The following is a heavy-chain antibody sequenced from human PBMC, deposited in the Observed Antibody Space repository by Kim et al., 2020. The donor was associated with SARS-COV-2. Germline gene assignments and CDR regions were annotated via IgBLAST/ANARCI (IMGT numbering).Heavy chain of an antibody. D-gene: IGHD1-7*01. CDR2: IDWDDDR. J-gene: IGHJ6*03. Sequence: SGPTLVNPTQTLTLTYTFSGFSLSTSGMCVSWIRQSPGKALEWLARIDWDDDRYYNTSLKTRLTISKDTSKNQVVLIMTNMDPVDTATYYCARLRGTGTTRSQSYRYYMDVWGKGTMVTVSS. V-gene: IGHV2-70*11. CDR1: GFSLSTSGMC. CDR3: ARLRGTGTTRSQSYRYYMDV.